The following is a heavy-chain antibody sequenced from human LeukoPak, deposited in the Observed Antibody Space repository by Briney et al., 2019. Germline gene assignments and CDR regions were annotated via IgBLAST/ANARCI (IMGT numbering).Heavy chain of an antibody. CDR1: RYTFTGYY. V-gene: IGHV1-2*02. D-gene: IGHD3-3*01. CDR3: ARDHWGFLEKYYFDY. J-gene: IGHJ4*02. CDR2: INPNSGGT. Sequence: WASVKVSCKASRYTFTGYYMHWVRQAPGQGLEWMGWINPNSGGTNYAQKFQGRVTMTRDTSISTAYMELSRLRSDDTAVYYCARDHWGFLEKYYFDYWGQGTLVTVSS.